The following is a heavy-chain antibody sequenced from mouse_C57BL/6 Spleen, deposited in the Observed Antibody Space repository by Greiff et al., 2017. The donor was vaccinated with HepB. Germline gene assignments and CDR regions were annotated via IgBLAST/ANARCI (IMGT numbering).Heavy chain of an antibody. V-gene: IGHV5-16*01. J-gene: IGHJ4*01. CDR3: ARAYEGAMDY. D-gene: IGHD2-10*02. CDR1: GFTFSDYY. CDR2: INYDGSST. Sequence: EVKVVESEGGLVQPGSSMKLSCTASGFTFSDYYMAWVRQVPEKGLEWVANINYDGSSTYYLDSLKSRFIISRDNAKNILYLQMSSLKSEDTATYYCARAYEGAMDYWGQGTSVTVSS.